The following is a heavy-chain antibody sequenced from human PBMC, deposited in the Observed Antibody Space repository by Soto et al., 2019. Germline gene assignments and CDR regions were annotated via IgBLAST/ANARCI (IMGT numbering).Heavy chain of an antibody. V-gene: IGHV3-30-3*01. CDR1: EFTSSSYA. CDR3: ARGKRPFGGVIVIKAPFDY. J-gene: IGHJ4*02. D-gene: IGHD3-16*02. CDR2: ISYDGSNK. Sequence: PGGSLKLSCQASEFTSSSYARHWVRQAPGRGREWVAVISYDGSNKYYADSVKGRSTISRDNSKNTLYLQMNSLRAGDTAVYYCARGKRPFGGVIVIKAPFDYWGQGTLVTVSS.